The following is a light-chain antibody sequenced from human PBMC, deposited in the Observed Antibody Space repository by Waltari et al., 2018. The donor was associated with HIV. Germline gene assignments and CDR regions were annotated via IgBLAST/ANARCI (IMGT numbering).Light chain of an antibody. Sequence: SYELAQPPSVSVSPGQTARLTRSGDALPRQSVSGYQQKPGQAPIVVIYKDSERPSGIPERFSGFISGTTATLTISAVQAEDEADYYCQSADITDTLGVFGGGTRLTV. V-gene: IGLV3-25*03. J-gene: IGLJ2*01. CDR3: QSADITDTLGV. CDR1: ALPRQS. CDR2: KDS.